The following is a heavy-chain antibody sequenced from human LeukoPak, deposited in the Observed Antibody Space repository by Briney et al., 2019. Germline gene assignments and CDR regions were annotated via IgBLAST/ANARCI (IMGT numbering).Heavy chain of an antibody. V-gene: IGHV1-2*02. CDR3: ARDQAFVYCSGGTCYDDY. CDR2: INPNSGDT. D-gene: IGHD2-15*01. J-gene: IGHJ4*02. CDR1: GYTFTGYY. Sequence: ASVKVSCKASGYTFTGYYMHWVRQAPGQGLEWMGWINPNSGDTHYAQKFQGRVTMTRDTSINTAYMELSRLRSDDTAVYYCARDQAFVYCSGGTCYDDYWGQGSLVTVAS.